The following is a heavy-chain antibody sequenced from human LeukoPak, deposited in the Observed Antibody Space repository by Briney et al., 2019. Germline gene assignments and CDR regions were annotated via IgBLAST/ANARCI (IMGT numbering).Heavy chain of an antibody. CDR1: GFTFSSYA. V-gene: IGHV3-23*01. CDR3: AKYPYGYSSGWYVY. D-gene: IGHD6-19*01. J-gene: IGHJ4*02. Sequence: PGGSLRLSCAASGFTFSSYAMSWVRQAPGKGLEWVSAIRGSGGSTYYADSVKGRFTISRDNSKNTLYLQMNSLRAEDTAVYYCAKYPYGYSSGWYVYWGQGTLVTVSS. CDR2: IRGSGGST.